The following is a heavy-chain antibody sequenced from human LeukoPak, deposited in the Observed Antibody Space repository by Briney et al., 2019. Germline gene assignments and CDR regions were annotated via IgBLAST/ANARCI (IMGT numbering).Heavy chain of an antibody. D-gene: IGHD1-26*01. CDR2: ISSSSSTI. CDR3: VREAGRSYYFDY. V-gene: IGHV3-48*04. Sequence: PGGSLRLSCAASGFTFSSYSMNWVRQAPGKGLEWVSYISSSSSTIYYADSVKGRFTISRDNAKNSLFLQMKGLRAEDTAVYYCVREAGRSYYFDYWGQGTLVTVSS. CDR1: GFTFSSYS. J-gene: IGHJ4*02.